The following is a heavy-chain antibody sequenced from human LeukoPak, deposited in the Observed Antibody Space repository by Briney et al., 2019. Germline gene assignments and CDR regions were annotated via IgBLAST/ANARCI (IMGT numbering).Heavy chain of an antibody. CDR3: ARSRSSGYYPIDY. CDR1: GGSFSGYY. V-gene: IGHV4-34*01. D-gene: IGHD3-22*01. CDR2: INHSGST. Sequence: SETLSLTCAVDGGSFSGYYWSWIRQPPGKGLEWIGEINHSGSTNYNPSLQSRVTISVDTSKNQFSLKLSSVTAADTAVYYCARSRSSGYYPIDYWGQGTLVTVSS. J-gene: IGHJ4*02.